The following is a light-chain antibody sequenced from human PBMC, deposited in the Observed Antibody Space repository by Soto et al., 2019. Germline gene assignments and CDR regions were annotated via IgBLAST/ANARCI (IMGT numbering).Light chain of an antibody. CDR3: QQYGSSPGT. Sequence: EIVLTQSPGTLSLSPGERATLSCWASQSVSSSYLAWYQQKPGQAPRLLIYGASSRATGIPDRFSGSGSGPGFALTISSLEPEDFAVYYCQQYGSSPGTVGQGTKVEIK. CDR2: GAS. J-gene: IGKJ1*01. CDR1: QSVSSSY. V-gene: IGKV3-20*01.